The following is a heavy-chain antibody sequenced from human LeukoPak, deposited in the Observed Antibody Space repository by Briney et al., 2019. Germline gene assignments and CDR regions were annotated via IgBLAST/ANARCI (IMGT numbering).Heavy chain of an antibody. D-gene: IGHD6-6*01. CDR3: ACLDTRSARPGEPSTY. CDR2: TPEDEHGT. CDR1: GFSISRYW. Sequence: LSGGSLRLSCAASGFSISRYWMSWVRQAPGKGLEWVASTPEDEHGTFYVDSVQGRFTVSGDNAKNSLHLQMSSLRVEDTAVYFCACLDTRSARPGEPSTYWGQGTLVTVSS. J-gene: IGHJ4*02. V-gene: IGHV3-7*01.